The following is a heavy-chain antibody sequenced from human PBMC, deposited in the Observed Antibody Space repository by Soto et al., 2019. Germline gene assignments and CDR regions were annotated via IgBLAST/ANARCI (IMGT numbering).Heavy chain of an antibody. CDR2: IIPVFGTA. Sequence: QVQLVQSGAEVRKPGSSVKVSCKASGGTFSTSAMNWERQAPGQGLEWMGSIIPVFGTATYAQSFQGRLTITADGSTTTGYMELSSLRSEDTAVYYCATQLNGDLDFSGQGTLLIVSS. CDR3: ATQLNGDLDF. J-gene: IGHJ4*02. V-gene: IGHV1-69*15. D-gene: IGHD7-27*01. CDR1: GGTFSTSA.